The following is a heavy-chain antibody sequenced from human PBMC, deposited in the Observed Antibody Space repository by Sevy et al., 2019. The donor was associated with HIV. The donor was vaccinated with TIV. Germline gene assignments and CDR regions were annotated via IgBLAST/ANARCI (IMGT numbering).Heavy chain of an antibody. V-gene: IGHV1-2*02. CDR3: ARYTYIWGSYRNPHAFDI. CDR1: GCTFTGYY. D-gene: IGHD3-16*02. Sequence: ASVKVSCKASGCTFTGYYIHWVRQAPGQGLEWMGWINPNSGDTSYAQKFQGRVTMTRDTSISTAYMDLSRLRSDDTAVYYCARYTYIWGSYRNPHAFDIWGQGTMVTVSS. J-gene: IGHJ3*02. CDR2: INPNSGDT.